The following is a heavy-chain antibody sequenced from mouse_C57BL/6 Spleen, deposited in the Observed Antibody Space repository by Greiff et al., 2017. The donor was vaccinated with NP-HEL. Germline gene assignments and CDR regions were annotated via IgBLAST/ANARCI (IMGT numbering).Heavy chain of an antibody. CDR2: IYPGSGST. CDR3: ARRDSSGYVNAMDY. CDR1: GYTFTSSW. Sequence: QVQLQQPGAELVKPGASVKMSCKASGYTFTSSWITWVKQRPGQGLEWIGDIYPGSGSTKYNEKFKSKATMTVDTSSSTAYMQLSSLTSEDSAVYYCARRDSSGYVNAMDYWGQGTSVTVSS. J-gene: IGHJ4*01. V-gene: IGHV1-55*01. D-gene: IGHD3-2*02.